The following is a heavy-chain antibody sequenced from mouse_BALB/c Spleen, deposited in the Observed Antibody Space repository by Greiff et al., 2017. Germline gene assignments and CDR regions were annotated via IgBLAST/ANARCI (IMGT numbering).Heavy chain of an antibody. Sequence: VKLQESGAELAKPGASVKMSCKASGYTFTSYWMHWVKQRPGQGLEWIGYINPSTGYTEYNQKFKDKATLTADKSSSTAYMQLSSLTSEDSAVYYCKTGHFDYWGQGTTLTVSS. V-gene: IGHV1-7*01. CDR1: GYTFTSYW. CDR2: INPSTGYT. CDR3: KTGHFDY. D-gene: IGHD4-1*01. J-gene: IGHJ2*01.